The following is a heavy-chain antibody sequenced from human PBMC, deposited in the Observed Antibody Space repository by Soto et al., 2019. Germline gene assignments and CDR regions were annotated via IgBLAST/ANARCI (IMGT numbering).Heavy chain of an antibody. J-gene: IGHJ4*02. V-gene: IGHV1-69*01. CDR3: ASVPSGDYDSSGYYLDD. Sequence: QVQLVQSGAEVKKPGSSVKVSCKASGGTFSSYAISWVRQAPGQGLEWMGGIIPICGTANYAQKFQGRVTITADESTSRAYMVLSSQISEDTAVYDGASVPSGDYDSSGYYLDDWGQGTLVTVSS. CDR1: GGTFSSYA. CDR2: IIPICGTA. D-gene: IGHD3-22*01.